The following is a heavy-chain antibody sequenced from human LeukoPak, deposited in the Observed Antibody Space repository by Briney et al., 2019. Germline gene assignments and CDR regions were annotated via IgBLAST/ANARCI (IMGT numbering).Heavy chain of an antibody. CDR1: GGSISSYY. D-gene: IGHD2/OR15-2a*01. CDR3: ARVGSQYPYYFDY. V-gene: IGHV4-59*01. J-gene: IGHJ4*02. CDR2: IYYSGST. Sequence: PSETLSLTCTVSGGSISSYYWSWIRQPPGKGLEWIGYIYYSGSTNYNPSLKSRVTISVDTSKNQFSLKLSSETAADTAVYYCARVGSQYPYYFDYWGQGTLVTVSS.